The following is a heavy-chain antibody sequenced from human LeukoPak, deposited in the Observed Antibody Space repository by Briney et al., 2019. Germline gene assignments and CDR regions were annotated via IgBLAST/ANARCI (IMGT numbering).Heavy chain of an antibody. CDR1: GFTVSSNY. CDR3: AKDNDFWSGYYPFDY. CDR2: IRYDGSNK. J-gene: IGHJ4*02. V-gene: IGHV3-30*02. Sequence: GGSLRLSCAASGFTVSSNYMNWVRQAPGKGLEWVAFIRYDGSNKYYADSVKGRFTISRDNSKNTLYLQTNSLRAEDTAVYYCAKDNDFWSGYYPFDYWGQGTLVTVSS. D-gene: IGHD3-3*01.